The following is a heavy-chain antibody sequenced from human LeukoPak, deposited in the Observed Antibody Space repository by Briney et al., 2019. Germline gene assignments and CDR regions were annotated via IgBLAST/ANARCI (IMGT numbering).Heavy chain of an antibody. V-gene: IGHV4-61*01. D-gene: IGHD3-22*01. CDR2: IYYSGGI. CDR1: GGSVSSVSYN. CDR3: ARENPSGYYNRPIDY. Sequence: SDTLSLTCTVSGGSVSSVSYNWSWIRQPPGKGLEWIGDIYYSGGIKYNPSLKSRVTMSVDTSKNQFSLKLSSVTAADTAIYYCARENPSGYYNRPIDYWGQGTLVTVSS. J-gene: IGHJ4*02.